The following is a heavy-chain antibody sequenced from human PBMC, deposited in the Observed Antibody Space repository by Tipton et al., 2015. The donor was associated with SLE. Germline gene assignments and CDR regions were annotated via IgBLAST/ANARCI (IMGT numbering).Heavy chain of an antibody. CDR3: ARQGAAVTMSGWFDP. CDR1: GYFISSGYY. J-gene: IGHJ5*02. D-gene: IGHD4-17*01. CDR2: AYHSGST. Sequence: TLSLTCAVSGYFISSGYYWGWIRQPPGKGLEWIGIAYHSGSTYYNPSLKSRVTVSVDTSKNQFSLNLKSVTAADTAVYYCARQGAAVTMSGWFDPWGQGTLVTVSS. V-gene: IGHV4-38-2*01.